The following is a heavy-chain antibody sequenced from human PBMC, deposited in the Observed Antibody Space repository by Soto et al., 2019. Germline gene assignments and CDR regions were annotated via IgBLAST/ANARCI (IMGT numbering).Heavy chain of an antibody. Sequence: EVQLLESGGGLVQPGGSLRLSCAASGFTFSSYAMSWVRQAPGKGLEWVSAISGSGISTYYADSVKGRFTISRDNSTNTLYLQMNSLRAEDTAVYYCAKSGGYNYGYQETDYWGQGTLVTVSS. V-gene: IGHV3-23*01. J-gene: IGHJ4*02. D-gene: IGHD5-18*01. CDR2: ISGSGIST. CDR3: AKSGGYNYGYQETDY. CDR1: GFTFSSYA.